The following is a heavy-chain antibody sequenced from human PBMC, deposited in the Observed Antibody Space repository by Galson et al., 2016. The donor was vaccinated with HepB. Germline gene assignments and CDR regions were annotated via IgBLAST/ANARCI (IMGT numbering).Heavy chain of an antibody. Sequence: SVKVSCKASGYTFTSYAMNWVRQAPGQGLEWMGWIDTNTGNPTYAQGFTGRFVFSLDTSVSTAYLQISSLKAEDTAVYYCARRGIGQGGSRFDYWGQGTLVTVSS. D-gene: IGHD6-13*01. CDR2: IDTNTGNP. CDR1: GYTFTSYA. J-gene: IGHJ4*02. CDR3: ARRGIGQGGSRFDY. V-gene: IGHV7-4-1*02.